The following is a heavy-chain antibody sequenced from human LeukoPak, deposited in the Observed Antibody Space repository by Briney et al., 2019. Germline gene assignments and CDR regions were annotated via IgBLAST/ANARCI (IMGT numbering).Heavy chain of an antibody. D-gene: IGHD6-13*01. CDR1: GFTFCSYA. CDR2: ISYDGSNK. CDR3: ARVGNRPGYSSSWVDY. Sequence: GRSLRLSCAASGFTFCSYAMHWVRQAPGKGLEWVAVISYDGSNKYYADSVKGRFTISRDNSKNTLYLQMNSLRAEDTAVYYCARVGNRPGYSSSWVDYWGQGTLVTVSS. V-gene: IGHV3-30-3*01. J-gene: IGHJ4*02.